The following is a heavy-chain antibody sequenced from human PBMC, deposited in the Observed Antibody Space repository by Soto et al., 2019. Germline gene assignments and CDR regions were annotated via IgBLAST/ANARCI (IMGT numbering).Heavy chain of an antibody. Sequence: QVQLVESGGGLVRPGGSLRLSCEASGFTFRDYYMTWFRQAPGKGLEWLSYIGSSTKYTNYADSVKGRFTISRDNAKNSLYLQMHSLRADDTAVYYCAREYYYTMDVWGQGTMVTVSS. V-gene: IGHV3-11*05. CDR1: GFTFRDYY. CDR2: IGSSTKYT. CDR3: AREYYYTMDV. J-gene: IGHJ6*02.